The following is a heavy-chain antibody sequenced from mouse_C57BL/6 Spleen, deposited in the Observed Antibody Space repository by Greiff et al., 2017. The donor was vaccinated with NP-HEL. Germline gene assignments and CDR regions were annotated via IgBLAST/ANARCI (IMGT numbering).Heavy chain of an antibody. CDR3: ARHGGLRDAMDY. D-gene: IGHD2-2*01. CDR2: ISSGGSYT. CDR1: GFTFSSYG. V-gene: IGHV5-6*02. J-gene: IGHJ4*01. Sequence: EVKLVESGGDLVKPGGSLKLSCAASGFTFSSYGMSWVRQTPDKRLEWVATISSGGSYTYYPDSVKGRFTISRDNAKNTLYLQMSSLKSEDTAMYYCARHGGLRDAMDYWGQGTSVTVSS.